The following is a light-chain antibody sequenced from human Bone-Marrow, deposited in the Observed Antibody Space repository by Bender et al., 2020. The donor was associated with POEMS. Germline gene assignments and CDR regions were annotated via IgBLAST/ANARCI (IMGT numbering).Light chain of an antibody. V-gene: IGLV2-8*01. CDR3: SSHAGSDSLV. CDR1: SSDIGGYNY. Sequence: QSALTQPASVSGSPGQSITISCSGTSSDIGGYNYVSWYQQHPGKAPKLIIYDVTNRPSGVPDRFSGSKSGNTASLTVSGLQAEDEADYYCSSHAGSDSLVFGGGTKLTVL. CDR2: DVT. J-gene: IGLJ3*02.